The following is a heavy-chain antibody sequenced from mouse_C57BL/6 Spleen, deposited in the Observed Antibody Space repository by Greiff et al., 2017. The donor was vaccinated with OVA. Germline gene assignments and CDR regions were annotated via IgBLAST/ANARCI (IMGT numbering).Heavy chain of an antibody. CDR3: ARYESGNSPFAY. V-gene: IGHV1-82*01. Sequence: QVQLKQSGPELVKPGASVKISCKASGYAFSSSWMNWVKQRPGKGLEWIGRIYPGDGDTNYNGKFKGKATLTADKSSSTAYMQLSSLTSEDSAVYFCARYESGNSPFAYWGQGTLVTVSA. D-gene: IGHD1-3*01. J-gene: IGHJ3*01. CDR1: GYAFSSSW. CDR2: IYPGDGDT.